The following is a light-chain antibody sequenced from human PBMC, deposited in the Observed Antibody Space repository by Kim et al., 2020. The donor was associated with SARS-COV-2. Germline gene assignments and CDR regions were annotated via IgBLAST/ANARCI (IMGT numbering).Light chain of an antibody. CDR1: QSLLYSDGHSY. V-gene: IGKV2-28*01. CDR2: MGS. Sequence: EPASISCRSRQSLLYSDGHSYLDWHLQKPGQSPQLLIYMGSNRASGVPDRFSGSGSGTDFTLKISRVEAEDAGVYYCMQTLQTPYTFGQGTKLEI. CDR3: MQTLQTPYT. J-gene: IGKJ2*01.